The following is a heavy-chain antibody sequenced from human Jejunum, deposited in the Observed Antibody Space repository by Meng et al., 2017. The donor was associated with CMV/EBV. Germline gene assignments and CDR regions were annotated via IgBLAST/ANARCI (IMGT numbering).Heavy chain of an antibody. CDR3: AKDVARYSGDAEGAFDV. CDR2: IRYGGSNK. J-gene: IGHJ3*01. CDR1: FSTYG. Sequence: FSTYGVSWVRPAPGRGLELVAFIRYGGSNKEYAESVRGRFTISRDNSKKSLHLQMNSLRAEDTAVYFCAKDVARYSGDAEGAFDVWGQGTMVTVSS. V-gene: IGHV3-30*02. D-gene: IGHD5-12*01.